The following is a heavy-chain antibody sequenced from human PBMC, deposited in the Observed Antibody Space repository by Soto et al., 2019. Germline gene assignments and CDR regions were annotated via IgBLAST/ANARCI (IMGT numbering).Heavy chain of an antibody. CDR3: ARGRWNSGGYQDWFDP. Sequence: ASVKVSCKVSGYTLTELSMHWVRQAPGKGLEWMGGFDPEDGETIYAQKFQGRVTMTEDTSTDTAYMELSSLRSEDTAVYYCARGRWNSGGYQDWFDPWGQGTLVTV. CDR2: FDPEDGET. D-gene: IGHD3-22*01. J-gene: IGHJ5*02. CDR1: GYTLTELS. V-gene: IGHV1-24*01.